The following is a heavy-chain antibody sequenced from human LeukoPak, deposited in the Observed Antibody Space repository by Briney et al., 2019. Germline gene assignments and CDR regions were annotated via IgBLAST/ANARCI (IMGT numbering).Heavy chain of an antibody. J-gene: IGHJ4*02. D-gene: IGHD2-15*01. V-gene: IGHV3-23*01. CDR3: AKYRSPSTPYFDY. Sequence: GGSLRLSCVASEYTFSNYAMSWVRQAPGKGLEWVSAISGSGGIIHYADSVEGRFTISRDNSKNTLFLQMNSLRAEDTAVYYCAKYRSPSTPYFDYWGQGTLVTVSS. CDR1: EYTFSNYA. CDR2: ISGSGGII.